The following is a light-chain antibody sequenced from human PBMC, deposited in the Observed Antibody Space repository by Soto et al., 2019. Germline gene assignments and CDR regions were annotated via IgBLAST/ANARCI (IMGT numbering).Light chain of an antibody. J-gene: IGLJ1*01. V-gene: IGLV1-40*01. CDR1: SSNIGAGYD. CDR2: GNS. Sequence: QAVVTQPPSVSGAPGQRVTISCTGSSSNIGAGYDVHWYQQLPGTAPKLLIYGNSNRPSGVPDRFSGSKSGTSASLAITGLQAEDEADYYCQSYDSSLSGPYVFGTGTKRTVL. CDR3: QSYDSSLSGPYV.